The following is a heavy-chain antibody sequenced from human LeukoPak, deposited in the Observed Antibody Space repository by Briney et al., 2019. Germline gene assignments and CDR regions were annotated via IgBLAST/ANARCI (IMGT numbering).Heavy chain of an antibody. Sequence: GGSLRLSCAASGLTFSDYYMSWIRQAPGKGLEWVSYISSSSSYTNYADSLKGRFTISRDNDKNSLYLQMNRLRAEDTAVYYCARGGMGIAAAGAYLDYWGQGTLVTVSS. CDR2: ISSSSSYT. J-gene: IGHJ4*02. V-gene: IGHV3-11*06. CDR1: GLTFSDYY. CDR3: ARGGMGIAAAGAYLDY. D-gene: IGHD6-13*01.